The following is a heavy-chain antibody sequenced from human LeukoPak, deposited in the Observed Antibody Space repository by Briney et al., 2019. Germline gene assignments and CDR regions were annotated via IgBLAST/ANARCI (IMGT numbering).Heavy chain of an antibody. CDR2: ISSSSSYT. J-gene: IGHJ2*01. V-gene: IGHV3-11*03. D-gene: IGHD3-22*01. CDR3: ARWGAADSSGYLNWYFDL. Sequence: GGSLRLSCAASGFTFSDYYMSWIRQAPGKGLEWVSYISSSSSYTNYADSVKGRFTISRDNAKNSLYLQMNSLRAEDTAVYYCARWGAADSSGYLNWYFDLWGRGTLVTVSS. CDR1: GFTFSDYY.